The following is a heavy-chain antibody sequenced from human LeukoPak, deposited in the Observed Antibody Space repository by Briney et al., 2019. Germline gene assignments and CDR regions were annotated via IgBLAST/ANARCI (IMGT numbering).Heavy chain of an antibody. V-gene: IGHV4-31*03. J-gene: IGHJ3*02. CDR3: ARGGDYYDSSGYRPDI. CDR2: IYYSGST. Sequence: SQTLSLTCTVSGGSISSGGYYWSWIRQHPGKGLEWIGYIYYSGSTYYNPSLKSRVTISVDTSKNQFSLKLSSVTAADTAVYYCARGGDYYDSSGYRPDIWGQGTMVTVSS. D-gene: IGHD3-22*01. CDR1: GGSISSGGYY.